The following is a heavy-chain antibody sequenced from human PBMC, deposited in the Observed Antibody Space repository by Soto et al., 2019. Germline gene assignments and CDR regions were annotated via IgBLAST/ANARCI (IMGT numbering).Heavy chain of an antibody. D-gene: IGHD3-3*01. CDR3: AHRATMTIFGLIIDNGIWFDP. CDR1: GFSLSTSGAA. CDR2: IYWDGDK. Sequence: QINLIESGPTLVKPTQTLTLTCTFSGFSLSTSGAAVGWVRQPPGRALEWLALIYWDGDKRYNASLGNRLTITTDTSMSQVVLTLTNVDPADTATYYCAHRATMTIFGLIIDNGIWFDPWGQGTRVIVSS. J-gene: IGHJ5*02. V-gene: IGHV2-5*02.